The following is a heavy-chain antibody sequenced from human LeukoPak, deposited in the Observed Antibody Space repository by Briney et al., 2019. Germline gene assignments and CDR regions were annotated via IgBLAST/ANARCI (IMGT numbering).Heavy chain of an antibody. CDR3: ARDRGYSTFDY. CDR1: GFLFTNFW. Sequence: GGSLRPSCAPSGFLFTNFWISWVRQPPGEGLEWVTNMKEDGGEINYVDSVKDRFTISRDNAKNSLFLQMNSLRVDDTAVYYCARDRGYSTFDYWGQGTLVTVSS. J-gene: IGHJ4*02. D-gene: IGHD4-23*01. CDR2: MKEDGGEI. V-gene: IGHV3-7*01.